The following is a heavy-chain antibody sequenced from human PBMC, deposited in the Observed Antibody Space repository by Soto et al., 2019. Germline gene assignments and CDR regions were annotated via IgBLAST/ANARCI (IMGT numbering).Heavy chain of an antibody. V-gene: IGHV1-69*13. CDR2: IIPIFGTA. J-gene: IGHJ4*02. CDR3: ARNYYYDSSGYYYLYYFDY. D-gene: IGHD3-22*01. Sequence: SVKVSCKASGGNFSSYAISWVRKAPGQGLEWMGGIIPIFGTANYAQKFQGRVTITADESTSTAYMELSSLRSEDTAVYYCARNYYYDSSGYYYLYYFDYWGQGTLVTVS. CDR1: GGNFSSYA.